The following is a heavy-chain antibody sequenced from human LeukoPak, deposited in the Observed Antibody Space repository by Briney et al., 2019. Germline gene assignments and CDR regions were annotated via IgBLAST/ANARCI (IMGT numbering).Heavy chain of an antibody. CDR2: FDPEDGET. Sequence: GASVKVSCKVSGYTLTELSMHWVRQAPGKGLEWMGGFDPEDGETIYAQKFQGRVTMTEDRSTDTAYMELSSLRSEDTAVYYCATLGVGVSLVRGVTDYWGQGTLVTVSS. V-gene: IGHV1-24*01. D-gene: IGHD3-10*01. CDR3: ATLGVGVSLVRGVTDY. J-gene: IGHJ4*02. CDR1: GYTLTELS.